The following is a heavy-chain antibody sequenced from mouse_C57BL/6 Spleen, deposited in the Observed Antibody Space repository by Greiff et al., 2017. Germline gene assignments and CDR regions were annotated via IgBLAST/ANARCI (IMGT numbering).Heavy chain of an antibody. CDR3: ARPHGSSPWFAY. CDR1: GFTFSDYG. J-gene: IGHJ3*01. CDR2: ISSGSSTI. V-gene: IGHV5-17*01. D-gene: IGHD1-1*01. Sequence: EVKLMESGGGLVKPGGSLKLSCAASGFTFSDYGMHWVRQAPEKGLEWVAYISSGSSTIYYAETVKGRFTISRDNAKNTLFLQMTSLRSEDTAMYYCARPHGSSPWFAYWGQGTLVTVSA.